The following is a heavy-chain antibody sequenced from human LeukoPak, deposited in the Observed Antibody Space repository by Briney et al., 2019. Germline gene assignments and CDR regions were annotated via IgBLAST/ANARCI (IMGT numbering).Heavy chain of an antibody. Sequence: PGGSLRLSCAASGFTFSTYAMSWVRQAPGKGLEWVSAISGSGGSTYHADSVKGRFTISRDNSKNTLYLQMNSLRAEDTAVYYCAKDLAYCGGDCYWSFDYWGQGTLVTVSS. CDR1: GFTFSTYA. D-gene: IGHD2-21*01. CDR3: AKDLAYCGGDCYWSFDY. J-gene: IGHJ4*02. CDR2: ISGSGGST. V-gene: IGHV3-23*01.